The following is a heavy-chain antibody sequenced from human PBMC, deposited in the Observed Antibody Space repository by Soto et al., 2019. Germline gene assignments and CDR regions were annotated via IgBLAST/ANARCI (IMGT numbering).Heavy chain of an antibody. CDR3: ARPGYSSSWRSNYYYGMDG. J-gene: IGHJ6*02. D-gene: IGHD6-13*01. CDR1: GYSFTSDW. Sequence: GESLKISCKGSGYSFTSDWIGWVRQMPGKGLEWMGIIYPGDSDTRHSPSFQGQVTISADKSISTAYLQWSSLKASDTAMYYCARPGYSSSWRSNYYYGMDGWGQGTTVTVSS. CDR2: IYPGDSDT. V-gene: IGHV5-51*01.